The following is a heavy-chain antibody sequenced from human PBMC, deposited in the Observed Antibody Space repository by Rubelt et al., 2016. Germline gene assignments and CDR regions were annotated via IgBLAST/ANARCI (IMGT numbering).Heavy chain of an antibody. Sequence: QITWEESGPALGKRMQDLAVSWTFSGSAFGTSGGGVGRSRERPGTAQGWVGVIYWDGGKSYCQSVTVRGTVTKDSARNQVVLTVTNMIPMDSATYYCATHVSYSTRWYGTHYDYWGRGTPVTVSS. CDR1: GSAFGTSGGG. CDR2: IYWDGGK. J-gene: IGHJ4*02. CDR3: ATHVSYSTRWYGTHYDY. V-gene: IGHV2-5*02. D-gene: IGHD6-19*01.